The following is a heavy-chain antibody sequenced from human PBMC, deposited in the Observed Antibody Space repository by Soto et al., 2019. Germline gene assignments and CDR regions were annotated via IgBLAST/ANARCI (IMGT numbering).Heavy chain of an antibody. J-gene: IGHJ5*02. CDR2: IRSKANSYAT. CDR1: GFTFSGSA. V-gene: IGHV3-73*01. CDR3: TSNYDILTGYHTRFDP. Sequence: QAGGSLRLSCAASGFTFSGSAMHWVRQASGKGLEWVGRIRSKANSYATAYAASVKGRFTISRDDSKNTAYLQMNSLKTEDTAVYYCTSNYDILTGYHTRFDPWGQGTLVTVSS. D-gene: IGHD3-9*01.